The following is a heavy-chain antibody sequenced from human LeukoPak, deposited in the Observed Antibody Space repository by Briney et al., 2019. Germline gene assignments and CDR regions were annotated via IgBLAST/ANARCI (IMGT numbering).Heavy chain of an antibody. V-gene: IGHV3-21*01. J-gene: IGHJ5*02. CDR3: AREATVNIVVVPAPNWFDP. Sequence: GGSLRLSCAASGFTFSSHSMNWVRQAPGKGLEWVSSISSSSSYIYYADSVKGRFTISRDNAKNSLYLQMNSLRAEDTAVYYCAREATVNIVVVPAPNWFDPWGQGTLVTVSS. CDR2: ISSSSSYI. D-gene: IGHD2-2*01. CDR1: GFTFSSHS.